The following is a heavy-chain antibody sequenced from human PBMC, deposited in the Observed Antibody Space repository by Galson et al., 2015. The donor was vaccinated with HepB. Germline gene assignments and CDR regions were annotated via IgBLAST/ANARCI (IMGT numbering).Heavy chain of an antibody. CDR1: GFTFSSYS. J-gene: IGHJ3*02. V-gene: IGHV3-33*08. CDR2: IWYDGSNK. Sequence: SLRLSCAASGFTFSSYSMHWVRQAPGKGLEWVAVIWYDGSNKYYADSVKGRFTISRDNSKNTLYLQMNSLRAEDTAVYYCARASGNDAFDIWGQGTMVTVSS. CDR3: ARASGNDAFDI.